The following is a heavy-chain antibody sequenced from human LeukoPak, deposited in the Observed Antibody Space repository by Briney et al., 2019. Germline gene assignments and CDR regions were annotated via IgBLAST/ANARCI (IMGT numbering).Heavy chain of an antibody. CDR3: AGRFSSGSDGNGYYYGHDAFDV. D-gene: IGHD3-22*01. CDR2: IYNIMDT. J-gene: IGHJ3*01. CDR1: VDSISSSY. Sequence: PSQTLSLTSSVSVDSISSSYCSWIRQPPGQGRDWIGNIYNIMDTDSTPSLRCRVTMPVHTSKTKFTLPLTSVGAAHPPRSCFAGRFSSGSDGNGYYYGHDAFDVWGQGTLVTVSS. V-gene: IGHV4-4*07.